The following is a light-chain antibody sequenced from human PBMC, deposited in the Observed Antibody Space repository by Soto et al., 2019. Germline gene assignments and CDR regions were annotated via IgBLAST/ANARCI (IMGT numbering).Light chain of an antibody. CDR2: GNS. Sequence: QSVLTQPPSVSGAPGQRVTISCTGRSSNIGAGYDVHWYQQLPGTAPKLLIYGNSNRPSGVPDRFSGSKSGTSASLAITGLQAEDEADYYCQSYDSSLSALFGGGTTLTVL. CDR1: SSNIGAGYD. CDR3: QSYDSSLSAL. V-gene: IGLV1-40*01. J-gene: IGLJ3*02.